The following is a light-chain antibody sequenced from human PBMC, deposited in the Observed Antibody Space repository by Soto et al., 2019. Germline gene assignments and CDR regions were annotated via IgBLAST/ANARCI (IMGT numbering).Light chain of an antibody. CDR3: QQYGSSPQT. CDR1: QSVSSSY. Sequence: EIVLTQSPGTLSLSPGERATLACRASQSVSSSYLAWYQQKPGQAPRLLIYDACSRATGIPDRFSGSGSGTDFTLTISRLEPEDFAVYYCQQYGSSPQTFGQGTKVEIK. J-gene: IGKJ1*01. CDR2: DAC. V-gene: IGKV3-20*01.